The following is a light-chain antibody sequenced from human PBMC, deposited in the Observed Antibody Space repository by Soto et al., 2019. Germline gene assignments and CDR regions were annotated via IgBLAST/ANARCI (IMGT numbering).Light chain of an antibody. CDR1: QSVRTN. CDR2: GAS. J-gene: IGKJ1*01. CDR3: QQYNDNWPT. V-gene: IGKV3-15*01. Sequence: EIVMTQSPATLSVSPGERATLSCRASQSVRTNLAWYQHKPGQSPRLLIYGASNRATGFPARFSGSGSGTEFTLTINGLQSADFAVYYCQQYNDNWPTFGQGTKVQVK.